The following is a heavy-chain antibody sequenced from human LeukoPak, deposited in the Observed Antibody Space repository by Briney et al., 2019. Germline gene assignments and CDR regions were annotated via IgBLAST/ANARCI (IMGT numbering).Heavy chain of an antibody. CDR1: GGSFSGYY. J-gene: IGHJ6*02. CDR2: INHSGST. V-gene: IGHV4-34*01. CDR3: ARAALLWFGELPNYYYYGMDV. D-gene: IGHD3-10*01. Sequence: SETLSLTCAVYGGSFSGYYWSWIRQPPGKGLEWIWEINHSGSTNYNPSLKSRVTISVDTSKNQFSLKLSSVTAADTAVYYCARAALLWFGELPNYYYYGMDVWGQGTTVTVSS.